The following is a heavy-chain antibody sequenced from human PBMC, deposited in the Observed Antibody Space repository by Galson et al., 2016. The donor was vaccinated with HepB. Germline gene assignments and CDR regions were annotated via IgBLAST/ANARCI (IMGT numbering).Heavy chain of an antibody. D-gene: IGHD6-19*01. J-gene: IGHJ4*02. V-gene: IGHV5-51*03. CDR3: ARRGYSSEEYDY. CDR1: GYSFTSYW. Sequence: SGAEVKKPGESLKISCKGSGYSFTSYWIGWVRQMPGKGLEWMGIIYPGDSDTRYSPSFQGHVTISAGKSISTAYLLWGSLKASETAIYYCARRGYSSEEYDYWGQGTLVTASS. CDR2: IYPGDSDT.